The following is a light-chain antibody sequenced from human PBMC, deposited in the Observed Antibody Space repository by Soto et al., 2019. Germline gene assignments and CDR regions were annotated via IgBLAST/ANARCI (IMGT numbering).Light chain of an antibody. V-gene: IGKV1-33*01. CDR1: QDIRNY. CDR2: DAS. Sequence: DIPMTQSQSSLSASVGDRVTITCQASQDIRNYLNWYQQKPGKAPKLLIYDASNLETGVPSRFSGSGSWTDFTFTISSLQPEDIATDYCQQYYNLPYTFGQGTELEIK. J-gene: IGKJ2*01. CDR3: QQYYNLPYT.